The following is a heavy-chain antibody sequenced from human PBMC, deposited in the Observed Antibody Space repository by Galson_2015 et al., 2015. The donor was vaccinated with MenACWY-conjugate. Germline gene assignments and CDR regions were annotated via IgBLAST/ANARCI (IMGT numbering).Heavy chain of an antibody. CDR3: ARTADSVAP. Sequence: SLRLSCAASGFTFSSYGMHWVRQAPGKGLEWVSSISATNATIYYADSVKGRFTISRDNAKTSLYLQMNSLRAEDTSVYYCARTADSVAPWGQGTLVTVSS. D-gene: IGHD2-2*01. J-gene: IGHJ5*02. V-gene: IGHV3-21*01. CDR1: GFTFSSYG. CDR2: ISATNATI.